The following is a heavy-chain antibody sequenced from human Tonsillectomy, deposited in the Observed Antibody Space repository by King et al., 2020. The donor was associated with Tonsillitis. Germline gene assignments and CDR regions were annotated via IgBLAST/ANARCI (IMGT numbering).Heavy chain of an antibody. D-gene: IGHD3-22*01. Sequence: VQLVESGGGLVQPGGSRRLSCAAAGFIFGTYAMTWVRQDPGKGLEWVSTISATGTGTYYADSVKGRLTISRDNSKDTLFLQMDCLRAEDTAGYYCAKGDYCDGRGDFHRPGSLDRWGQGTLVTVSS. CDR3: AKGDYCDGRGDFHRPGSLDR. J-gene: IGHJ5*02. CDR1: GFIFGTYA. V-gene: IGHV3-23*04. CDR2: ISATGTGT.